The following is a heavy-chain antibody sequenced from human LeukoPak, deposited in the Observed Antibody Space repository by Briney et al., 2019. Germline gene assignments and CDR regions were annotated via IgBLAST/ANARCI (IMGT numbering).Heavy chain of an antibody. J-gene: IGHJ4*02. CDR3: ARLRWQLVGPYFDY. V-gene: IGHV4-59*01. Sequence: SETLSLTCSFSGDSISTYYWSWIRQSPGKGLEWIGHIYSSGNTDYNSSLKSRVTISVDTSKSQFSLRLSSVTATDTAVYYCARLRWQLVGPYFDYWGQGNLVTVSS. CDR1: GDSISTYY. CDR2: IYSSGNT. D-gene: IGHD1-26*01.